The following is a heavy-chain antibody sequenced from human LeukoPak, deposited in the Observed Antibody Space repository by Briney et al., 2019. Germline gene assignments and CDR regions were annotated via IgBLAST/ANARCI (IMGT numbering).Heavy chain of an antibody. V-gene: IGHV1-18*01. D-gene: IGHD6-13*01. CDR1: GYTFTNFG. Sequence: ASVKVSCKASGYTFTNFGFSWVRQAPRQGLEWMGWISTYDGNTNYAQKLQGRVTITTDTSMSTAYMELRSLRSDDTAVYYCARVDSRQHLVPVDYWGHGTLVIVSS. J-gene: IGHJ4*01. CDR3: ARVDSRQHLVPVDY. CDR2: ISTYDGNT.